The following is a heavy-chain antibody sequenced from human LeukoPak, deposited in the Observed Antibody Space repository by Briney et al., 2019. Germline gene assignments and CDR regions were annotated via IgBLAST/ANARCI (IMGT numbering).Heavy chain of an antibody. D-gene: IGHD5-24*01. CDR1: GFTFSSYS. CDR2: ISSSYI. J-gene: IGHJ4*02. V-gene: IGHV3-21*01. CDR3: ARDSIKGWLQFPFDY. Sequence: GGSLRLSCAASGFTFSSYSMNWVRQAPGKGLEWVSSISSSYIYYADSVKGRFTISRDNAKNSLYLQMNSLRAEDTAVYYCARDSIKGWLQFPFDYWGQGTLVTVSS.